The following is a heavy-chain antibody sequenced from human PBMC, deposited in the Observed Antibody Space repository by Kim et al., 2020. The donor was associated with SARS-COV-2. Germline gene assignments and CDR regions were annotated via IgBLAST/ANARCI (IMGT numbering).Heavy chain of an antibody. CDR3: ARELMPLYYYDSSGYDY. CDR1: GYTFNSYG. CDR2: ISAYNGNT. V-gene: IGHV1-18*01. Sequence: ASVKVSCKASGYTFNSYGISWVRQAPGQGLEWMGWISAYNGNTNYAQKLQGRVTMTTDTSTSTAYMELRSLRSDDTAVYYCARELMPLYYYDSSGYDYWGQGTLVTVSS. J-gene: IGHJ4*02. D-gene: IGHD3-22*01.